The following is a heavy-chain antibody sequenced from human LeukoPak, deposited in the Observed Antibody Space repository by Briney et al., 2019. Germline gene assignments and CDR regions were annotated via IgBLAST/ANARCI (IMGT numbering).Heavy chain of an antibody. Sequence: SETLSLTCTVSGGPISSSSYYWGWIRQPPGKGLEWIGSIYYSGSTYYNPSLKSRVTISVDTSKNQFSLKLSSVTAADTAVYYCARIVGASDYWGQGTLVTVSS. CDR2: IYYSGST. CDR1: GGPISSSSYY. CDR3: ARIVGASDY. J-gene: IGHJ4*02. D-gene: IGHD1-26*01. V-gene: IGHV4-39*01.